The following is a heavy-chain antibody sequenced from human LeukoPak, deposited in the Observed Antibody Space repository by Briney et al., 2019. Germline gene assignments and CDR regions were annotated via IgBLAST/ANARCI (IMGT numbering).Heavy chain of an antibody. CDR1: GFTFSSYA. J-gene: IGHJ4*02. V-gene: IGHV3-53*01. D-gene: IGHD6-6*01. CDR2: IESGGTT. CDR3: ARESFAARWD. Sequence: GGSLRLSCAASGFTFSSYAMSWVRQAPGKGLEWVSVIESGGTTHYADSVKGRFTISRDNSKNTLYLQMNSLKAEDTAVYYCARESFAARWDWGQGTLVTVSS.